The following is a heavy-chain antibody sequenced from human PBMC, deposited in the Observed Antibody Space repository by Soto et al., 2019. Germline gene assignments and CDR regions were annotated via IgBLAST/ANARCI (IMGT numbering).Heavy chain of an antibody. CDR3: ARDRLGAIPWSTTRGGMDV. D-gene: IGHD1-26*01. J-gene: IGHJ6*02. V-gene: IGHV6-1*01. CDR2: TYYRSKWYN. Sequence: KQSQTLSLTCAISGDSVSSNSAAWNWIRQSPSRGLEWLGRTYYRSKWYNDYAVSVKSRITINPDTSKNQFSLQLNSVTPEDTAVYYCARDRLGAIPWSTTRGGMDVWGQGTTVTVSS. CDR1: GDSVSSNSAA.